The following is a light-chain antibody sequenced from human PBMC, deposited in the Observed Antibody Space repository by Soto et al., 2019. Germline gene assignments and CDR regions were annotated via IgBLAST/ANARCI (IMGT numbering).Light chain of an antibody. CDR1: QSLVTADGHTF. Sequence: DVVLTQTPLSSPVSLGQPASISCRSSQSLVTADGHTFLSWLQQRPGQPPRVLIYKVSNRFAGVPDKFSGSGAGTEFTLKISRVEAEDVGIYYCLQLTHLPCTFGQGTKLEIK. V-gene: IGKV2-24*01. CDR3: LQLTHLPCT. CDR2: KVS. J-gene: IGKJ2*02.